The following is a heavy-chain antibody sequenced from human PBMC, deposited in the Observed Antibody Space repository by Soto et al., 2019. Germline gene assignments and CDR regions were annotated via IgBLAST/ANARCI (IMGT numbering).Heavy chain of an antibody. CDR2: ISYDGSNK. Sequence: VGSLRLSCAASGFTFSSYCMHWVRQAPGKGLEWVAVISYDGSNKYYADSVKGRFTISRDNAKRSLYLQMMSLTAEDTAIYYCVRGGGGGLFDPWGQGTMVTVSS. CDR1: GFTFSSYC. CDR3: VRGGGGGLFDP. V-gene: IGHV3-30*03. J-gene: IGHJ5*02. D-gene: IGHD2-15*01.